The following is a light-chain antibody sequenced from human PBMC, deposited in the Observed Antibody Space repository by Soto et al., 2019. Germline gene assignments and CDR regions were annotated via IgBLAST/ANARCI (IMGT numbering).Light chain of an antibody. Sequence: EIVVTQSPGTLSVSPGETASLSCRTSQSVRSNLAWYQQKPGQAPRLLMYAVSTRAAGIPARFSGTGSGTEFSLTISGLQSEDFTVYYCLQYDDWPSWTFGQGTKVDI. CDR1: QSVRSN. CDR3: LQYDDWPSWT. CDR2: AVS. J-gene: IGKJ1*01. V-gene: IGKV3-15*01.